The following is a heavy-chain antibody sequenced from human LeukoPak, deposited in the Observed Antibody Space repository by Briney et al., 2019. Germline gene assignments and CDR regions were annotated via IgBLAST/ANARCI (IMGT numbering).Heavy chain of an antibody. CDR2: IIPIFGTA. Sequence: SVKVSCKASGYTFTSYGISWVRQAPGQGLEWMGGIIPIFGTANYAQKFQGRVTITTDESTSTAYMELSSLRSEDTAVYYCARSLKIDFDWLEAFGYWGQGTLVTVSS. CDR1: GYTFTSYG. J-gene: IGHJ4*02. V-gene: IGHV1-69*05. CDR3: ARSLKIDFDWLEAFGY. D-gene: IGHD3-9*01.